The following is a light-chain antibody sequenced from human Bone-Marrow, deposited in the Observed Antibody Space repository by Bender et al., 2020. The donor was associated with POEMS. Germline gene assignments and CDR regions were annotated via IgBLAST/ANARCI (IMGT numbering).Light chain of an antibody. V-gene: IGLV1-44*01. CDR2: YDD. Sequence: QSVVTQPPSASGTPGQRVTISCSGSTSNIGSYSVYWYHQLPGTAPKLLIYYDDLLTPGVSDRFSASKSGTSASLAIGEIESEDEALYYCSAWDDSLSGWVFGGGTKLTVL. CDR3: SAWDDSLSGWV. J-gene: IGLJ3*02. CDR1: TSNIGSYS.